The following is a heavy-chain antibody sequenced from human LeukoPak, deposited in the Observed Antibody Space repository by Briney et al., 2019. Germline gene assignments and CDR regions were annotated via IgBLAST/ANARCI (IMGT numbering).Heavy chain of an antibody. J-gene: IGHJ4*02. CDR1: GFTFGDYA. CDR3: YRYCSSTSCYRDFDY. CDR2: IRSKAYGGTT. V-gene: IGHV3-49*04. D-gene: IGHD2-2*02. Sequence: GSLRLSCTASGFTFGDYAMSWVRQAPGKGLEWVGFIRSKAYGGTTEYAASVKGRFTISRDDSESIAYLQMNSLKTEDTAVYYCYRYCSSTSCYRDFDYWGQGTLVTVSS.